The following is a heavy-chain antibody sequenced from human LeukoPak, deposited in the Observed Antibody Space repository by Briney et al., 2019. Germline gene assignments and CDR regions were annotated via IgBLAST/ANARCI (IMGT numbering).Heavy chain of an antibody. CDR3: TRNNWGIDY. J-gene: IGHJ4*02. CDR2: INYDGSIT. Sequence: GGSLRLSCAASGFIFSSHWMHWVRQAPEGLVWVARINYDGSITSYAEFVQGRFTVSRDNAKNTLYLQMNSLRDEDTAVYYCTRNNWGIDYWGQGTLVTVSS. CDR1: GFIFSSHW. D-gene: IGHD1-1*01. V-gene: IGHV3-74*01.